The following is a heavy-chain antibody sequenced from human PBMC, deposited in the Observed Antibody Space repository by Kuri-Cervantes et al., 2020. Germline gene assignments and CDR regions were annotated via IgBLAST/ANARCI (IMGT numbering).Heavy chain of an antibody. Sequence: GESLKISCAASGFTFSSYWMSWVRQAPGKGLEWVANIKQDGSEKYYVDSVKGRFTISRDNAKNSLYLQMNSLRAEDTAVYYCYYYDSSGYSNDAFDIWGQGTMVTVSS. V-gene: IGHV3-7*02. CDR2: IKQDGSEK. CDR3: YYYDSSGYSNDAFDI. CDR1: GFTFSSYW. J-gene: IGHJ3*02. D-gene: IGHD3-22*01.